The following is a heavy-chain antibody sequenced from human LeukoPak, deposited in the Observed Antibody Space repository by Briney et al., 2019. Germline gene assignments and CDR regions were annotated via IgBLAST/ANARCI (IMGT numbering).Heavy chain of an antibody. D-gene: IGHD6-13*01. CDR2: IYYRGST. Sequence: SETLSLTCTVSGASISSYYWSWIRQPPGKGLECIGYIYYRGSTHYNPSLKSRVTVSVDTSKNQFSLRLSSVTAADTAVYYCASGPYPAAGTDHQFDYWGQGTQVTVSS. J-gene: IGHJ4*02. CDR1: GASISSYY. V-gene: IGHV4-59*01. CDR3: ASGPYPAAGTDHQFDY.